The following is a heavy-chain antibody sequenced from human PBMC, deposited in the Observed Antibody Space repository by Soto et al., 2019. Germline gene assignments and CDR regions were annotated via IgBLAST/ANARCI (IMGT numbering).Heavy chain of an antibody. J-gene: IGHJ4*02. CDR2: ISAYNGNT. V-gene: IGHV1-18*01. Sequence: RASVKVSCKASGYTFTSYGISWVRQAPGQGLEWMGWISAYNGNTNYAQKLQGRVTMTTDTSTSTAYMELRSLRSDDTAVYYCARVFNYYDSSGYHYYFDYWGQGTLVTVSS. CDR3: ARVFNYYDSSGYHYYFDY. D-gene: IGHD3-22*01. CDR1: GYTFTSYG.